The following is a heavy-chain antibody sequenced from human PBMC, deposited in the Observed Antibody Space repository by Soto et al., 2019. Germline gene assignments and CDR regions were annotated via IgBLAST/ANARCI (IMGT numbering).Heavy chain of an antibody. CDR3: ARGLYSSSSLPWFDP. CDR2: ISAYNGNT. J-gene: IGHJ5*02. V-gene: IGHV1-18*04. D-gene: IGHD6-6*01. CDR1: GYTFTSYG. Sequence: ASVKVSCKASGYTFTSYGIIWVRQAPGQGLEWMGWISAYNGNTNYAQKLQGRVTMTTDTSTSTAYMELRSLRSDDTAVYYCARGLYSSSSLPWFDPWGQGTLVTVSS.